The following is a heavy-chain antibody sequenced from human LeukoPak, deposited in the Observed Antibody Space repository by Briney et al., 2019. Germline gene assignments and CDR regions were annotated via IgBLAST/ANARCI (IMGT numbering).Heavy chain of an antibody. CDR2: MNLNSGNT. CDR1: GYSFTSYD. CDR3: ARVPGGYSYGFGLDY. D-gene: IGHD5-18*01. Sequence: ASVKVSCKASGYSFTSYDINWVRQATGQGLEWVGWMNLNSGNTGYAQKFQGRVPMTRNTSISTAYMELSSLRSEDTAVYYCARVPGGYSYGFGLDYWGQGTLVTVSS. V-gene: IGHV1-8*01. J-gene: IGHJ4*02.